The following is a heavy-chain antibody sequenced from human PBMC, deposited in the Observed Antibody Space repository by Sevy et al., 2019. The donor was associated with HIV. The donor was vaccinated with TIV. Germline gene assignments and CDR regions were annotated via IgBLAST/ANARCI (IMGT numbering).Heavy chain of an antibody. CDR3: VRDDRDGYFDY. J-gene: IGHJ4*02. CDR1: GYTFTGYY. Sequence: ASVKVSCKASGYTFTGYYMHWVRQAPGQGLEWMGWINPDSGGPNYAPKFQGRVTLTRDTSISTAYMEPSRLKSDDTAVYYFVRDDRDGYFDYWGQGTLVTVSS. CDR2: INPDSGGP. V-gene: IGHV1-2*02.